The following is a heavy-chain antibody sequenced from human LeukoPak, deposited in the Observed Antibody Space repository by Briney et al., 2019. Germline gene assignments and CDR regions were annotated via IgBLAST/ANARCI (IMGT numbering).Heavy chain of an antibody. CDR3: AKATLGLRFLEWSPRPDYYYGMDV. CDR1: GFTFSSYA. V-gene: IGHV3-23*01. CDR2: ISGSGGST. Sequence: GGSLRLSCAASGFTFSSYAMSWVRQAPGKGLEWVSAISGSGGSTYYADSVKGRFTISRDNSKNTLYLQMNSLRAEDTAVYYCAKATLGLRFLEWSPRPDYYYGMDVWGQGTTVTVYS. J-gene: IGHJ6*02. D-gene: IGHD3-3*01.